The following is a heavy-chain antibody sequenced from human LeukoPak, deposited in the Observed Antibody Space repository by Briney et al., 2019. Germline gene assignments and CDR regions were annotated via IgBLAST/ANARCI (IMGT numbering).Heavy chain of an antibody. CDR3: TRGAAGGTHFDY. D-gene: IGHD6-13*01. Sequence: PGGSLRLSCAASGFTVSINYMSWVRQAPGKGLEWVSLTYTGGSTFYADSVKGRFTISRENSKNTLYLQMNRLRAEDTAIYYCTRGAAGGTHFDYWGQGTLVTVSS. V-gene: IGHV3-66*01. J-gene: IGHJ4*02. CDR1: GFTVSINY. CDR2: TYTGGST.